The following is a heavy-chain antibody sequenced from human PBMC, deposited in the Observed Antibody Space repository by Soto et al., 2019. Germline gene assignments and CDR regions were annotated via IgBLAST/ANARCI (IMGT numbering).Heavy chain of an antibody. CDR2: INPNSGVT. J-gene: IGHJ4*02. CDR3: ARGVGVADPSNLYYFGC. Sequence: GASVKVSCKASGYTFTGYFMHWVRQAPGQGFEWMGWINPNSGVTNYARKFQGRVTMTRDTSISTAYMELSRLRSDDTAVYYCARGVGVADPSNLYYFGCWGQGTLVTVSS. CDR1: GYTFTGYF. D-gene: IGHD6-19*01. V-gene: IGHV1-2*02.